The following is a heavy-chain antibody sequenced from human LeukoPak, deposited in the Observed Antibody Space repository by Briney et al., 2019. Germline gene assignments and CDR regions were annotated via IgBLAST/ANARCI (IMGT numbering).Heavy chain of an antibody. D-gene: IGHD3-22*01. V-gene: IGHV4-59*01. J-gene: IGHJ4*02. CDR3: ARDLRSPHPSYYYDSSGKFDY. CDR1: GGSISSYY. Sequence: LETLSLSCAVSGGSISSYYWGWIRQPPGKGREWIGYIYFSGSTNYTPSLKNRVTISVDTSKNQFSLKLSSVTAADTAVYYCARDLRSPHPSYYYDSSGKFDYWGQGTLVTVSS. CDR2: IYFSGST.